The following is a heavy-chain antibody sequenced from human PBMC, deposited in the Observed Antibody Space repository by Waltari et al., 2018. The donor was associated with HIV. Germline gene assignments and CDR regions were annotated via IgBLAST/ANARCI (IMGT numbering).Heavy chain of an antibody. D-gene: IGHD6-6*01. V-gene: IGHV1-2*02. CDR2: INPNSGGT. CDR1: GYTFTGYY. Sequence: QVQLVQSGAEVKKPGASVKVSCKASGYTFTGYYMHWVRQAPGQGLEWMGWINPNSGGTNYAQKFQGRVTMTRDTSISTAYMELSRLRSDDTAVYYCATALYSSSSAGSIDYRGQGTLVTVSS. CDR3: ATALYSSSSAGSIDY. J-gene: IGHJ4*02.